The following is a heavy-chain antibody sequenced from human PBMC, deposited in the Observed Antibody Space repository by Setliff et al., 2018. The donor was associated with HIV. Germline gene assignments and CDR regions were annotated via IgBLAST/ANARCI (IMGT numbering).Heavy chain of an antibody. D-gene: IGHD5-18*01. CDR1: GFTFSNAW. V-gene: IGHV3-15*01. J-gene: IGHJ3*01. CDR3: ARDRRVGYPRDAFDV. Sequence: GSLRLSCAASGFTFSNAWMLWVRQAPGKGLEWVGRVKSDGGTTDYAAPVKGRFIISRDDSENTVYLQMNSLKAEDTALYYCARDRRVGYPRDAFDVWGQGTMVTVSS. CDR2: VKSDGGTT.